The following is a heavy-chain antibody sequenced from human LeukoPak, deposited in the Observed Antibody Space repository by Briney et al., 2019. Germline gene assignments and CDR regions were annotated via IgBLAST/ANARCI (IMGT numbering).Heavy chain of an antibody. CDR2: IITYNGNT. J-gene: IGHJ6*03. CDR3: AKTTVTSEEYFYYYMDV. D-gene: IGHD4-17*01. Sequence: ASVKVSCKTSGYTFTSYGLSWVRQAPGQGLEWMGWIITYNGNTYCSQKLQGRVTMTTDTTTSTAYMELRSPRSDDTAVYYCAKTTVTSEEYFYYYMDVWGKGTTVTVSS. V-gene: IGHV1-18*01. CDR1: GYTFTSYG.